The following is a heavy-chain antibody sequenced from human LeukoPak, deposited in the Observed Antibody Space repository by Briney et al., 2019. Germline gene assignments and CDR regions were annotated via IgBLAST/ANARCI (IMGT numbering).Heavy chain of an antibody. V-gene: IGHV3-7*01. D-gene: IGHD2-2*01. CDR1: GFFFNSFW. J-gene: IGHJ4*02. CDR2: INQDGIEK. CDR3: SCSNTNY. Sequence: GGSLRLSCATSGFFFNSFWMTWVRQAPGKGLEWVANINQDGIEKYYVDSVKGRFTLSRDNAKNSLYLQMNSLRAEDTAVYYCSCSNTNYWGQGTLVIVSS.